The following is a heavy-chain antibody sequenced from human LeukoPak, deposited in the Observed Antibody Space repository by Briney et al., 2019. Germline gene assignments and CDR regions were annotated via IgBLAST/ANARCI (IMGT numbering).Heavy chain of an antibody. J-gene: IGHJ6*03. CDR3: ARVVPAAMEDYYYYYYMDV. D-gene: IGHD2-2*01. CDR1: GFTFSSYS. V-gene: IGHV3-21*01. Sequence: GGSLRLSCAASGFTFSSYSMNWVRQAPGKGLEWVSSISSSSSYIYYADSVKGRFTISRDNAKNSLYLQMNSLRAEDTAVYYCARVVPAAMEDYYYYYYMDVWGKGTTVTVSS. CDR2: ISSSSSYI.